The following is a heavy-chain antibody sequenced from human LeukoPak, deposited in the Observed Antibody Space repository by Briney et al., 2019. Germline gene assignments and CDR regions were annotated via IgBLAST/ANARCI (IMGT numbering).Heavy chain of an antibody. Sequence: ASVKVSCKASGFTFTGYYMHWVRQAPGQGLEWMGWISAYNGNTNYAQKLQGRVTMTTDTSTSTAYMELRSLRSDDTAVYYCARDRGYYDSSGYQHLDYWGQGTLVTVSS. CDR3: ARDRGYYDSSGYQHLDY. V-gene: IGHV1-18*04. CDR1: GFTFTGYY. J-gene: IGHJ4*02. CDR2: ISAYNGNT. D-gene: IGHD3-22*01.